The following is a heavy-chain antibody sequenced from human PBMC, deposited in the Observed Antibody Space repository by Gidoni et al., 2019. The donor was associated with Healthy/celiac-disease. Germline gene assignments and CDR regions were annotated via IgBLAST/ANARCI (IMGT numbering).Heavy chain of an antibody. J-gene: IGHJ6*02. D-gene: IGHD3-3*01. Sequence: QVQLQQWGAGLLKPSETLSLNCAVYGGSFSGYYWSWIRQPPGKGLEWIGEINHSGSTNYNPSLKSRVTISVDTSKNQFSLKLSSVTAADTAVYYCARGFWSGYYRAYYYYGMDVWGQGTTVTVSS. CDR1: GGSFSGYY. V-gene: IGHV4-34*01. CDR2: INHSGST. CDR3: ARGFWSGYYRAYYYYGMDV.